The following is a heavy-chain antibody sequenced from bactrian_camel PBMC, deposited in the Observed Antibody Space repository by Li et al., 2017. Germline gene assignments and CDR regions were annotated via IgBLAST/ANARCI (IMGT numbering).Heavy chain of an antibody. CDR3: GCGEQYQTIGHTY. Sequence: DVQLVESGGGSVQAGGSLRLSCAASRNTACMGWFRQAPGKGLEWVSAVRRDGGAAYYADSVKGRFTISRDNAKNALYLQLNSLKIEDTAMYYCGCGEQYQTIGHTYWGQGTQVTVS. CDR2: VRRDGGAA. D-gene: IGHD1*01. CDR1: RNTAC. V-gene: IGHV3S40*01. J-gene: IGHJ4*01.